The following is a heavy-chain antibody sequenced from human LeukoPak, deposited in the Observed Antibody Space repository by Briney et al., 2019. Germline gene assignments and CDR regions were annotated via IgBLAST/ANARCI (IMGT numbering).Heavy chain of an antibody. CDR1: GGTFSSYA. V-gene: IGHV1-69*13. CDR3: ARAYYYGSTQDAFDI. D-gene: IGHD3-22*01. CDR2: IIPIFGTA. J-gene: IGHJ3*02. Sequence: SVKVSCKASGGTFSSYAISWVRQAPGQGLEWMGGIIPIFGTANYAQKFQGRVTITADESTSTAYMELSSLRSEDTAVYYCARAYYYGSTQDAFDIWGQGTMVTVSS.